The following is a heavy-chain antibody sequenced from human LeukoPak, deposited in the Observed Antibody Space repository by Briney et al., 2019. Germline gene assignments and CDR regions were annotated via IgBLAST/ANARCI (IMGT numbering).Heavy chain of an antibody. Sequence: GGSLRLSCAASGFTFSSYSMNWVRQAPGKGLEWVSSISSSSSYIYYADSVKGRFTISRDNSKSTLYLQMNSLGADDTAVYYCAKARYSGNYYPSSYDYWGQGTLVTVSS. J-gene: IGHJ4*02. D-gene: IGHD1-26*01. V-gene: IGHV3-21*04. CDR3: AKARYSGNYYPSSYDY. CDR1: GFTFSSYS. CDR2: ISSSSSYI.